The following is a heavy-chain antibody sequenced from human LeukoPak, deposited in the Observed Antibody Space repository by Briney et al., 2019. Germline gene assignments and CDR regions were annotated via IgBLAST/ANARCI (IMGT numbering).Heavy chain of an antibody. CDR3: ARGYYLNWFDP. Sequence: SETLSLTCTVSGGSISSYYWSGIRQPPGKGLEWIGYIYYSGSTNYNPSLKSRVTISVDTSKNQFSLKLSSVTAADTAVYYCARGYYLNWFDPWGQGTLVTVFS. CDR2: IYYSGST. CDR1: GGSISSYY. D-gene: IGHD3-10*01. V-gene: IGHV4-59*01. J-gene: IGHJ5*02.